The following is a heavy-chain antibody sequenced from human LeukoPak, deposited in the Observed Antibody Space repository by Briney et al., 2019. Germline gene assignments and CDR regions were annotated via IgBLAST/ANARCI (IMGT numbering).Heavy chain of an antibody. CDR1: GFTFSSEW. J-gene: IGHJ5*02. D-gene: IGHD3-10*01. Sequence: GGSLRLSCAASGFTFSSEWMRWVRHAPGRGLVWISHIDGNGRTTNCGDSVRGRFTVSRDNAKNTLYLQMNSLRAEDTAVYYCARDVPRTSGPWGQGTLVTVSS. V-gene: IGHV3-74*01. CDR2: IDGNGRTT. CDR3: ARDVPRTSGP.